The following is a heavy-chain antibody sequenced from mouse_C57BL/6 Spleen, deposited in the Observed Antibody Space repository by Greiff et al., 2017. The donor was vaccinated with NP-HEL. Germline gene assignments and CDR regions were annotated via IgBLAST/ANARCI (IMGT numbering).Heavy chain of an antibody. CDR3: ARPTTTGSSPAWFAY. D-gene: IGHD1-1*01. CDR1: GYTFTSYW. V-gene: IGHV1-50*01. CDR2: IDPSDSYT. J-gene: IGHJ3*01. Sequence: VQLQQPGAELVKPGASVKLSCKVSGYTFTSYWMQWVKQRPGQGLEWIGQIDPSDSYTNYNQKFKGKATLTVDTSSSTAYMQLSSLTSEDSAVYYCARPTTTGSSPAWFAYWGQGTLVTVSA.